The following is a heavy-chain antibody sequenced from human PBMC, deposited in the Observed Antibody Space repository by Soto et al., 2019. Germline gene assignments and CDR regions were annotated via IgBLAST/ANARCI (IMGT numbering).Heavy chain of an antibody. V-gene: IGHV4-31*03. D-gene: IGHD6-6*01. CDR1: GGSISSGGYY. CDR3: ARDRASDSSSSPNWFDP. J-gene: IGHJ5*02. Sequence: QVQLQESGPGLVKPSQTLSLTCTVSGGSISSGGYYWSWIRQHPGKGLEWSGYIYYSGSTYYNPSLKSRVTISVDTSKNQFSLKLSSVTAADTAVYYCARDRASDSSSSPNWFDPWGQGTLVTVSS. CDR2: IYYSGST.